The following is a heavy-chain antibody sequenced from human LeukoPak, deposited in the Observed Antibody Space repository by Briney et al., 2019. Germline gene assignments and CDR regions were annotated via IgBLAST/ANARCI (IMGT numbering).Heavy chain of an antibody. J-gene: IGHJ4*02. CDR1: GYSFTSYW. CDR3: APQYYDSSAYPPALGY. V-gene: IGHV5-51*01. CDR2: IYPGDSDT. D-gene: IGHD3-22*01. Sequence: GESLQISCQVSGYSFTSYWIGWVRQLPGKGLEWMGIIYPGDSDTRYSPSFQGQVTISADKSISTAYLQWSSLKASDTAMYYCAPQYYDSSAYPPALGYWGQGTLVTVSS.